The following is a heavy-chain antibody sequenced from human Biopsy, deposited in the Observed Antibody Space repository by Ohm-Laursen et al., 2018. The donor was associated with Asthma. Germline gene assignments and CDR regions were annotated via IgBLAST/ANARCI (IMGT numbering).Heavy chain of an antibody. CDR2: INPSGGST. D-gene: IGHD1-26*01. V-gene: IGHV1-46*01. CDR3: ARAGGLIVGATMGY. J-gene: IGHJ4*02. Sequence: GASVTVSRKSSGYTFTSYYMHWVRQAPGQGLEWMGIINPSGGSTTYAQKFQGRVTMTRDTSTSTVYMELSSLRAEDTAVYYCARAGGLIVGATMGYWGQGTLVTVSS. CDR1: GYTFTSYY.